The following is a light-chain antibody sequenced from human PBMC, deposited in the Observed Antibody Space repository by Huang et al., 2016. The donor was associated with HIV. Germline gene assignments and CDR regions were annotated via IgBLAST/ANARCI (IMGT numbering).Light chain of an antibody. CDR2: GAS. CDR1: QSVSSN. Sequence: EIVMTQSPATLSVSPGERATISCRASQSVSSNLAWYQQKPGQAPRLLIYGASTRATGIPARFSGSGSVTEFTLTISSLQSEDFAVYYCQQYNNWPLYTFGQGTKLEIK. J-gene: IGKJ2*01. V-gene: IGKV3-15*01. CDR3: QQYNNWPLYT.